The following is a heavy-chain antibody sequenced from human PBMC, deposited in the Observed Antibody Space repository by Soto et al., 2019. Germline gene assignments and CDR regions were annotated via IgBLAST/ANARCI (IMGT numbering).Heavy chain of an antibody. CDR2: ISTTGDST. D-gene: IGHD2-2*01. CDR1: GFTFSSYG. CDR3: ATRVVPVFKGGLDY. Sequence: GGSLRLSCAASGFTFSSYGMGWVRQAPGKGLEWVSGISTTGDSTYYEESVKGRFTISRDNSKGTLYLQMSSLRADDTAVYYCATRVVPVFKGGLDYWGQGTLVTVSS. J-gene: IGHJ4*02. V-gene: IGHV3-23*01.